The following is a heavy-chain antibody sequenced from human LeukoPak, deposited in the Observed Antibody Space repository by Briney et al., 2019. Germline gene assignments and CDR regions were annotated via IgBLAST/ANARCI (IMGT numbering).Heavy chain of an antibody. CDR2: TFYRSKWYY. CDR1: GDSVSSHSGA. D-gene: IGHD2-15*01. V-gene: IGHV6-1*01. Sequence: SQTLSLTCAISGDSVSSHSGAWHWIRQSPSRGLEWLGRTFYRSKWYYDYAESVKGRININSDTSKNQFSLQLNSVTPEDTAVYYCARSRGYCAGGSCYDGHWFDPWGQGTLVTVSS. J-gene: IGHJ5*02. CDR3: ARSRGYCAGGSCYDGHWFDP.